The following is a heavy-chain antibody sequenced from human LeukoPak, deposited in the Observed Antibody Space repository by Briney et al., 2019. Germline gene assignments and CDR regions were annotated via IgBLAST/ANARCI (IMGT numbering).Heavy chain of an antibody. CDR3: ARVRCCEGSGLIYFDP. D-gene: IGHD6-19*01. CDR1: GFTFSSYW. CDR2: LKEDESVK. V-gene: IGHV3-7*04. Sequence: GGSLRLSCAASGFTFSSYWMTWVRQAPGKGLEWVANLKEDESVKNYVASVKGRFTISRDNAKSALNLQMNSLRVEDTAVYYCARVRCCEGSGLIYFDPWGQGTLVTVSS. J-gene: IGHJ5*02.